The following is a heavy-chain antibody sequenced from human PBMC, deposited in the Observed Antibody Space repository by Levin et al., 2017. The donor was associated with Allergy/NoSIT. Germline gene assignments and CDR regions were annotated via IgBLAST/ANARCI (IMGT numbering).Heavy chain of an antibody. CDR3: ARSRRILTGYRQYNWFDP. CDR2: IIPIFGTA. J-gene: IGHJ5*02. V-gene: IGHV1-69*06. Sequence: KISCKASGGTFSSYAISWVRQAPGQGLEWMGGIIPIFGTANYAQKFQGRVTITADKSTSTAYMELSSLRSEDTAVYYCARSRRILTGYRQYNWFDPWGQGTLVTVSS. D-gene: IGHD3-9*01. CDR1: GGTFSSYA.